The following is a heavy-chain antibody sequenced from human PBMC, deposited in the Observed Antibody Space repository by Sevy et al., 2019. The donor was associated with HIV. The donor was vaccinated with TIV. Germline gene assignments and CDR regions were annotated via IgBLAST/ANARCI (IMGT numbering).Heavy chain of an antibody. CDR1: GFTFSDYG. J-gene: IGHJ4*02. V-gene: IGHV3-33*06. CDR3: ANEGGY. CDR2: IWNDGSNK. Sequence: GGSLRLSCAASGFTFSDYGMQWVRQAPGKGLEWVAVIWNDGSNKYYADSVKGRFTTSRDNSSNTLYLQMNSLRAEDTAVYYCANEGGYWGQGTLVTVSS. D-gene: IGHD3-16*01.